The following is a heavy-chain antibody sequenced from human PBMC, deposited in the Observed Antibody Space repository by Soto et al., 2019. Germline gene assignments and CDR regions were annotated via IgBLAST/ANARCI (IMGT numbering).Heavy chain of an antibody. J-gene: IGHJ4*02. CDR1: GGSISSYY. Sequence: SETLSLTCTVSGGSISSYYWSWIRQPPGKGLEWIGYIYYSGSTNYNPSLKSRVTISVDTSKNQFSLKLSSVAAADTAVYYCARTIGQQLAFFDYWGQGPLVTVSS. CDR2: IYYSGST. V-gene: IGHV4-59*01. D-gene: IGHD6-6*01. CDR3: ARTIGQQLAFFDY.